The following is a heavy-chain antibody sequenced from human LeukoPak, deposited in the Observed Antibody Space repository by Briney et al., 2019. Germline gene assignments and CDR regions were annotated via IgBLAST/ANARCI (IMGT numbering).Heavy chain of an antibody. Sequence: GGSLRLSCTASGCSFSGHWMHWARQLPGKGLVWVSRISPTGSTTSYAASVKGRFTVSRDTAKNTLYLQVNNLRAEDTAVYYCARGPNSNWSGLDFWGQGTLLTVSS. CDR1: GCSFSGHW. CDR3: ARGPNSNWSGLDF. J-gene: IGHJ4*02. D-gene: IGHD6-6*01. V-gene: IGHV3-74*01. CDR2: ISPTGSTT.